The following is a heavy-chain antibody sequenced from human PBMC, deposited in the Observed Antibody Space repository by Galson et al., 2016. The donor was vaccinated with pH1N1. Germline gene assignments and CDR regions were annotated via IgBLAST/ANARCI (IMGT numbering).Heavy chain of an antibody. CDR2: INPRDGGT. J-gene: IGHJ4*02. V-gene: IGHV1-46*04. D-gene: IGHD6-19*01. Sequence: SVKVSCKASTFTFTKYYIHWVRQAPGQGLQWMGIINPRDGGTISALRWEDRLIMTRDMSTTTVYLELSSLRSDDTAMYYCAQYSSASEEPAWGQGTLVTVSS. CDR1: TFTFTKYY. CDR3: AQYSSASEEPA.